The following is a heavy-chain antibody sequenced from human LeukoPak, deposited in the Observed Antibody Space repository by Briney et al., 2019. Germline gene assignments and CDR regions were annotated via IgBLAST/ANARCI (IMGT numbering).Heavy chain of an antibody. Sequence: PGGSLRLSCAASGFTFSTYSLAWVRQAPGKGLDWVSAISGSGGSTYYADSVKGRFTISRDNSKNTLYLQMNSLRAEDTAVYYCARAGGSGRGSGYSVDYWGQGTLVTVSS. CDR1: GFTFSTYS. CDR3: ARAGGSGRGSGYSVDY. J-gene: IGHJ4*02. CDR2: ISGSGGST. V-gene: IGHV3-23*01. D-gene: IGHD3-22*01.